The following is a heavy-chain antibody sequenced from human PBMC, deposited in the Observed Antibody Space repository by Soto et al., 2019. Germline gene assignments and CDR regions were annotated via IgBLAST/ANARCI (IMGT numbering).Heavy chain of an antibody. Sequence: GGSLRLSCAASGFTFSSYGMHWVRQAPGKGLEWVAVISYDGSNKYYADSVKGRFTISRDNSKNTLYLQMNSLRAEDTAVYYCAKDPNGFGDPTFTFDYWGQGTLVTVSS. CDR1: GFTFSSYG. CDR3: AKDPNGFGDPTFTFDY. J-gene: IGHJ4*02. V-gene: IGHV3-30*18. D-gene: IGHD3-10*01. CDR2: ISYDGSNK.